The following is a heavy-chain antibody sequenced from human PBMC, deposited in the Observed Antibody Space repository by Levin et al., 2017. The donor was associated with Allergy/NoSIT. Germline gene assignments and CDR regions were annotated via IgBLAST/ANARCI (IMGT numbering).Heavy chain of an antibody. Sequence: SQTLSLPCAVYGGSFSGYYWSWIRQPPGKGLEWIGEINHSGSTNYNPSLKSRVTISVDTSKNQFSLKLSSVTAADTAVYYCARERECSSTSCPGNLRFDPWGQGTLVTVSS. CDR1: GGSFSGYY. CDR3: ARERECSSTSCPGNLRFDP. CDR2: INHSGST. J-gene: IGHJ5*02. D-gene: IGHD2-2*01. V-gene: IGHV4-34*01.